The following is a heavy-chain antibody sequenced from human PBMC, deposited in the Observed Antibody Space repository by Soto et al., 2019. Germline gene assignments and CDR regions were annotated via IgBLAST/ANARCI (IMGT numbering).Heavy chain of an antibody. Sequence: SETLSLTCAVSGGSIGGAGYSWGWILQPPGGGRDWIGYIYESATILYNPPLKTRLTSSMNWSEKQFSLTLNSVTAADTAVYYCARAQFYSGSGNYHNLMFDPRGQGTQVTVSS. CDR2: IYESATI. J-gene: IGHJ5*02. CDR3: ARAQFYSGSGNYHNLMFDP. D-gene: IGHD3-10*01. CDR1: GGSIGGAGYS. V-gene: IGHV4-30-2*01.